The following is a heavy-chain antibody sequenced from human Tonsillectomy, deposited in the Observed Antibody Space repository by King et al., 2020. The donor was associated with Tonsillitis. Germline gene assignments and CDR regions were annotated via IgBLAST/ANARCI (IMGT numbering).Heavy chain of an antibody. V-gene: IGHV3-43*02. CDR3: AKGHYCSSTSCPDNFDY. CDR1: VFTFDDYA. D-gene: IGHD2-2*01. J-gene: IGHJ4*02. CDR2: CSVDGGMP. Sequence: VQLVESVGGVVQPGGSLRVYCAASVFTFDDYAMHWVRQVLGKGLERVSLCSVDGGMPYYADSVKGRLTISRENSKNSLYLQMNSLRTEDTALYYCAKGHYCSSTSCPDNFDYWGQGTLVTVSS.